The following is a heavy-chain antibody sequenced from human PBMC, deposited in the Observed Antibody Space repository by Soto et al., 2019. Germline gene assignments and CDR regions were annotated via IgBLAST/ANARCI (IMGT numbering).Heavy chain of an antibody. D-gene: IGHD6-6*01. CDR1: GFTFSSYA. CDR2: ISGSGGNT. CDR3: AKSLVARPYDY. J-gene: IGHJ4*02. V-gene: IGHV3-23*01. Sequence: GGSLRLSCAASGFTFSSYAMSWVRQAPGKGLGWVSAISGSGGNTYYADSVKGRFTISRDNSKNTLYLQMNSLRAEDTAVYYCAKSLVARPYDYGGQGTLVTFSS.